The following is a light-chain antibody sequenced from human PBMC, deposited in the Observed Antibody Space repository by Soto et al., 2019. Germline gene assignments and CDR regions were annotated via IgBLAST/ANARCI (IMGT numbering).Light chain of an antibody. J-gene: IGLJ2*01. CDR1: SSFVGSYNL. CDR2: EGS. V-gene: IGLV2-23*03. Sequence: QSALTQPASVSGSPGQSITISCTGSSSFVGSYNLVSWYQQHPGKAPKVLIFEGSRRPSGISDRFSGSNSGSAASLTISGLRAEDEAHYYCCSYADSSTFVVFGGGTQLTVL. CDR3: CSYADSSTFVV.